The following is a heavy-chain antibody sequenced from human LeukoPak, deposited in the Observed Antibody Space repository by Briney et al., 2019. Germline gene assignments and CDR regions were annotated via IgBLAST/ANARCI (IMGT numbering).Heavy chain of an antibody. V-gene: IGHV4-39*01. Sequence: PSETLSLTCTVSGGSISSGNYYWGWIRQPPGKGLEWIGNIYYSGSTYYNPSLKSRVTISIDTSKNQFTLKLSSVTAADTAVYYCARLSCSSTTCYFPNAFDIWGQGTMVTVSS. D-gene: IGHD2-2*01. CDR2: IYYSGST. J-gene: IGHJ3*02. CDR3: ARLSCSSTTCYFPNAFDI. CDR1: GGSISSGNYY.